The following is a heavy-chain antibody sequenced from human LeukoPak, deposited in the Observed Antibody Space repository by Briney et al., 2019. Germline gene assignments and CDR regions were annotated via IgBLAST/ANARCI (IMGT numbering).Heavy chain of an antibody. D-gene: IGHD3-22*01. Sequence: SVKGRFTISRDNAKNSLYLQLNSLRDDDTAVYYCARDVPDSSWGPFDIWGQGTMVTVFS. CDR3: ARDVPDSSWGPFDI. J-gene: IGHJ3*02. V-gene: IGHV3-48*02.